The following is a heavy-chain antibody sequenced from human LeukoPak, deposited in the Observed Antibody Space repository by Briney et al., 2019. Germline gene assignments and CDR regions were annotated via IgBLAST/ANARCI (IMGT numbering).Heavy chain of an antibody. D-gene: IGHD6-13*01. J-gene: IGHJ1*01. V-gene: IGHV1-18*01. Sequence: ASVKVSCKASGYTFTSYGISWVRQAPGQGLEWMGWISAYNGNTNYAQKLQGRVTMTTDTSTSTAYMELRSLRSDDTAVYYCARVRGPCSWYVKAEYFQHWGQGTLVTVSS. CDR2: ISAYNGNT. CDR1: GYTFTSYG. CDR3: ARVRGPCSWYVKAEYFQH.